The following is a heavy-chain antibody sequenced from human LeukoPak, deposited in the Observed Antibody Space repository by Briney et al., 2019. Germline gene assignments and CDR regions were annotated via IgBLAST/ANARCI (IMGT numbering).Heavy chain of an antibody. D-gene: IGHD3-16*01. CDR1: GFTFSSYW. CDR3: ARDGFGTGSN. Sequence: HPGGSLRLSCAASGFTFSSYWMDWVRQAPGKGLEWVANIKQDGSEKNYVDSVKGRFIISRDNAKNSLYLQMNTLRADDTAVYYCARDGFGTGSNWGQGTLVTVSS. CDR2: IKQDGSEK. J-gene: IGHJ4*02. V-gene: IGHV3-7*03.